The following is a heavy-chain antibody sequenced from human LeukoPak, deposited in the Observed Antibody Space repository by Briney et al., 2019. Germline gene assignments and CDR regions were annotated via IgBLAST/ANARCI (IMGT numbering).Heavy chain of an antibody. D-gene: IGHD2-21*02. CDR1: GGSMTENY. CDR3: ARLADCGGDRYDRPHWFDP. V-gene: IGHV4-59*08. CDR2: VHSSGGT. J-gene: IGHJ5*02. Sequence: KTSETLSLTCTVSGGSMTENYWAWIRQPPGKRLEWIGYVHSSGGTKYNPSLKSRVTVSIDMSKNQFSLSLRSVTAADTASYYCARLADCGGDRYDRPHWFDPWGQGSLVTVSS.